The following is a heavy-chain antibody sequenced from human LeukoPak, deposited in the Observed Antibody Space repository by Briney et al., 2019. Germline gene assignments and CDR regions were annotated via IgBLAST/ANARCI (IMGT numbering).Heavy chain of an antibody. CDR1: GGSISSYY. CDR2: IYYSGST. J-gene: IGHJ2*01. CDR3: ARGYFTVVTSYWYFDL. Sequence: SETLSLTCTVSGGSISSYYWSWIRQPPGKGLEWIGYIYYSGSTNYNPSLKSRVTISVDTSKNQFSLKLSSVTAVDTAVYYCARGYFTVVTSYWYFDLWGRGTLVTVSS. D-gene: IGHD4-23*01. V-gene: IGHV4-59*01.